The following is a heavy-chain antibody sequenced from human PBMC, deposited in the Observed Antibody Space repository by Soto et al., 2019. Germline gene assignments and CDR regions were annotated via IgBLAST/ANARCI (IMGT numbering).Heavy chain of an antibody. D-gene: IGHD2-2*01. CDR2: IKEDGSEE. J-gene: IGHJ4*02. V-gene: IGHV3-7*01. CDR1: GFTFSTYW. Sequence: EVQLVQSGGDLVQPGGSLRLSCVASGFTFSTYWMTWVRQAPGMGLEWMAGIKEDGSEEVYVDSVKGRFSIPRDNAKTSLYLQLNSLRVEDTAAYYCATTISSPLSTFDYWGQGSLVTVSS. CDR3: ATTISSPLSTFDY.